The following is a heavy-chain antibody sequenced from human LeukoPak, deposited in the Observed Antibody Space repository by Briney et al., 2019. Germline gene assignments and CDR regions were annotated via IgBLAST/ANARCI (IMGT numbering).Heavy chain of an antibody. CDR2: IYYSGNT. CDR3: ARAYTSWSFDY. J-gene: IGHJ4*02. D-gene: IGHD2-2*02. Sequence: PSETLSLTCTVSGVSITTYYWGWIRQPPGKGLEWIGFIYYSGNTNYNPSLKSRVTISVDTPKNQFSLKLSSVTAADTAVYYCARAYTSWSFDYWGQGTLVTVSS. CDR1: GVSITTYY. V-gene: IGHV4-59*01.